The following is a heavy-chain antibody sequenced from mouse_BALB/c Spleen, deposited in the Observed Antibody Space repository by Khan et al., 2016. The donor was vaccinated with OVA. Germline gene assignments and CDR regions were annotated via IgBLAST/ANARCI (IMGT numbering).Heavy chain of an antibody. V-gene: IGHV1S132*01. CDR2: IFPGTGTT. Sequence: QVQLKQSGAELVKPGASVKLSCKTSGYTFTSYWIQWVKQRPGQGLGWIGQIFPGTGTTYYKENFKGKATLTVDTSSSTAYMQLSSLTSEDSAVYFCARGYFGNYEFVYWGQGTLVTVSP. CDR3: ARGYFGNYEFVY. D-gene: IGHD2-1*01. J-gene: IGHJ3*01. CDR1: GYTFTSYW.